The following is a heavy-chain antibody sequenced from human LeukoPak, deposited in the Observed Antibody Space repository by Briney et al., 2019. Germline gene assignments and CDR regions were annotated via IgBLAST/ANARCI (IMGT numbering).Heavy chain of an antibody. V-gene: IGHV3-33*01. Sequence: GGSLRLSCAASGFNFSTYGMHWVRQAPGKGLELVAVIWYDGTNKYYTDSVKGRFTISRDTSKNTLFLQMNSLRVEDTAVYYCAAAWKEGRLDPWGQGTLVTVSS. CDR2: IWYDGTNK. D-gene: IGHD1-1*01. CDR1: GFNFSTYG. CDR3: AAAWKEGRLDP. J-gene: IGHJ5*02.